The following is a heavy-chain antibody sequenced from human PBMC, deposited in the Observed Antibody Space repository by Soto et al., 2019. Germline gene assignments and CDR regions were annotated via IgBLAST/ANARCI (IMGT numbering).Heavy chain of an antibody. V-gene: IGHV1-18*01. J-gene: IGHJ4*02. CDR1: GYTFTNYD. CDR3: ATEQGSSGFDY. Sequence: ASVKVSCKASGYTFTNYDINWVREAPGQGLEWMGWISAYNGNTNYAQKLQGRVTMTTDTSTSTAYMELRSLRSDDTAVYYCATEQGSSGFDYWGQGTLVTVSS. D-gene: IGHD6-19*01. CDR2: ISAYNGNT.